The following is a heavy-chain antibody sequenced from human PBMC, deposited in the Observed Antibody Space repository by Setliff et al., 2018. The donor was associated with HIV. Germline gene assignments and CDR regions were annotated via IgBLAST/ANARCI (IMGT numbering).Heavy chain of an antibody. V-gene: IGHV4-30-4*08. CDR1: GGSISSGDYY. CDR2: ISDSGNT. D-gene: IGHD3-3*01. J-gene: IGHJ3*02. Sequence: PSETLSLTCTVSGGSISSGDYYWTWIRQPPGKGLEWIGYISDSGNTYYNPSLKSRISISVDPSMNHFSLRMSSVTAADTAVYYCARPLTPSYNFWGDAFSIWGQGTMVT. CDR3: ARPLTPSYNFWGDAFSI.